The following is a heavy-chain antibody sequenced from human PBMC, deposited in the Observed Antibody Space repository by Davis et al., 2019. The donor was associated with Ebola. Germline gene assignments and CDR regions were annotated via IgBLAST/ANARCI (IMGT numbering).Heavy chain of an antibody. D-gene: IGHD4-17*01. V-gene: IGHV2-5*01. CDR1: GFSLSTSGVG. CDR3: AHRRDYGDYDWYFDL. J-gene: IGHJ2*01. Sequence: SGPTLVKPTQTLTLTCTFSGFSLSTSGVGVGWIRQPPGKALEWLALIYWNDDKRYSPSLKSRLTITKDTSKNQVVLTMTNMDPVDTATYYCAHRRDYGDYDWYFDLWGRGTLVTVSS. CDR2: IYWNDDK.